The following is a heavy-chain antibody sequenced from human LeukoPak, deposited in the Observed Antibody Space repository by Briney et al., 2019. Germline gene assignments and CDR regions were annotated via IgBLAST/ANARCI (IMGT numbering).Heavy chain of an antibody. V-gene: IGHV3-11*04. D-gene: IGHD3-22*01. CDR1: GFTFSDYY. Sequence: GGSLRLSCAASGFTFSDYYMSWIRQAPGKGLEWVSYISSSGSTIDYADSVKGRLTISRDNAKNSLYLQMNSLRAEDTAVYYCARYDSSGYYVGAFDIWGQGTMVTVSS. J-gene: IGHJ3*02. CDR3: ARYDSSGYYVGAFDI. CDR2: ISSSGSTI.